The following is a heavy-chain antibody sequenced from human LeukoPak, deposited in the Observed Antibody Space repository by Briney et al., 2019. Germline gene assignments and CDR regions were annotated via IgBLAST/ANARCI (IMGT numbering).Heavy chain of an antibody. Sequence: PGESLRLSCAASGFTFSSYSMNWVRQAPGKGLEWVSSISSSSSYIYYADSVKGRFTISRDNAKNSLYLQMNSLRAEDTAVYYCARHYYDSSGQEYWGQGTLVTVSS. CDR1: GFTFSSYS. D-gene: IGHD3-22*01. CDR3: ARHYYDSSGQEY. CDR2: ISSSSSYI. V-gene: IGHV3-21*01. J-gene: IGHJ4*02.